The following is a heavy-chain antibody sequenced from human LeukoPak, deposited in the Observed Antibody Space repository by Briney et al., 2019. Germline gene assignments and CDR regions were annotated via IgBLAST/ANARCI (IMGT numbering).Heavy chain of an antibody. D-gene: IGHD4-17*01. J-gene: IGHJ5*02. CDR2: ISGSGGST. CDR3: AKDPAAYGDYWFDP. Sequence: PGGSLRLSCAASGFTFSSYAMSWVRQALGKGLEWVSAISGSGGSTYYADSVKGRFTISRDNSKNTLYLQMNSLRAEDTAVYYCAKDPAAYGDYWFDPWGQGTLVTVSS. V-gene: IGHV3-23*01. CDR1: GFTFSSYA.